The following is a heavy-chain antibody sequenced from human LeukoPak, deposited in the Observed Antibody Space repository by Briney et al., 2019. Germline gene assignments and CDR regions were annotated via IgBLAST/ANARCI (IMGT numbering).Heavy chain of an antibody. CDR2: FDPEDGET. J-gene: IGHJ3*02. V-gene: IGHV1-24*01. Sequence: GASVKVSCKVSGYTLTELSMHWVRQAPGKGLEWMGGFDPEDGETIYAQKFQGRVTMTEDTSTDTAYMELSSLRSEDTAVYYCATIRRGIVGATTHDAFDIWGQGTMVTVSS. CDR3: ATIRRGIVGATTHDAFDI. D-gene: IGHD1-26*01. CDR1: GYTLTELS.